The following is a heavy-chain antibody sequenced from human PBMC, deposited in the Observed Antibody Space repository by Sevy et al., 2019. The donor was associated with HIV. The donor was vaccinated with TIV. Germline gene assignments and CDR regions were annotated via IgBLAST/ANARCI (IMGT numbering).Heavy chain of an antibody. J-gene: IGHJ4*02. Sequence: GGSLRLSCAASGFTFSSYWMSWVRQAPGKGLEWVANIKQDGSEKYYVDSVKGRFTISRDNAKNPLYLQMNSLRAEDTAVYYCARDSLGDIVVVVAAPDYFDYWGQGTLVTVSS. CDR1: GFTFSSYW. V-gene: IGHV3-7*01. CDR2: IKQDGSEK. CDR3: ARDSLGDIVVVVAAPDYFDY. D-gene: IGHD2-15*01.